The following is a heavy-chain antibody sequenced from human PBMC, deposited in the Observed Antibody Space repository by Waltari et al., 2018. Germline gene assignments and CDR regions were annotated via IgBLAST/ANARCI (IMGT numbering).Heavy chain of an antibody. Sequence: QVQLVESGGGVVKPGGSLSLPCAASGFTFGSYAINGVRQAPGKGLEWVAVISYDGSNKYYADSVKGRFTISRDNSKNTLYLQMNSLRAEDTAVYYYARRYQRSRLDAFDIWGQGTMVTVSS. V-gene: IGHV3-30-3*01. D-gene: IGHD2-2*01. CDR3: ARRYQRSRLDAFDI. CDR2: ISYDGSNK. J-gene: IGHJ3*02. CDR1: GFTFGSYA.